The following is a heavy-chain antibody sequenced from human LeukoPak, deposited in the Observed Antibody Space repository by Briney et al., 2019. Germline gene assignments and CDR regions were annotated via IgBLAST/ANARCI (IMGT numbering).Heavy chain of an antibody. CDR3: ASLLYDSSGYYCFDQ. Sequence: PGRSLRLSCAASGFTFSSYAMHWVRQAPGKGLEWVAVISYDGSNKYYADSVKGRFTISRDNSKNTLYLQMNSLRAEDTAVYYCASLLYDSSGYYCFDQWGQGTPVTVSS. J-gene: IGHJ4*02. V-gene: IGHV3-30-3*01. D-gene: IGHD3-22*01. CDR1: GFTFSSYA. CDR2: ISYDGSNK.